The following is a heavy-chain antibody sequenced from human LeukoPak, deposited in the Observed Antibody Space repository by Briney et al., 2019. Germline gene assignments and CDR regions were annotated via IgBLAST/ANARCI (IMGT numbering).Heavy chain of an antibody. CDR2: ISWNSGNI. CDR1: GFTFNDYA. V-gene: IGHV3-9*01. D-gene: IGHD6-19*01. Sequence: PGGSLRLSCAASGFTFNDYAMHWVRQVPGKGLEWVSGISWNSGNIGYADSVKSRFTISRDNAKNSLYLQMNSLRPEDTSLYYCAKSLAVAGFDYWGQGTLVTVSS. CDR3: AKSLAVAGFDY. J-gene: IGHJ4*02.